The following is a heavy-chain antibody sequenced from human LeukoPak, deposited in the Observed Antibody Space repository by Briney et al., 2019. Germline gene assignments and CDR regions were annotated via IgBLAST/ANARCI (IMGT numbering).Heavy chain of an antibody. V-gene: IGHV4-34*01. J-gene: IGHJ5*02. Sequence: SETLSLTCAVYGGSFSNYYWSWIRQPPGKGLEWIGEINHRGSTNYNPSLKSRITISLDTSKNQFSLKLSSVTAADTAVYYCARLHTVTTWGLIWFDPWGQGTLVTVSS. CDR1: GGSFSNYY. CDR3: ARLHTVTTWGLIWFDP. CDR2: INHRGST. D-gene: IGHD4-17*01.